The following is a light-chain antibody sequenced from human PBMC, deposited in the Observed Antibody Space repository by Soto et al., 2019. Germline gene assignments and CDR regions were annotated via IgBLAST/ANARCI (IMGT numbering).Light chain of an antibody. V-gene: IGKV3-20*01. CDR2: GAS. J-gene: IGKJ1*01. Sequence: EIVLTQSPGTLSLSPGERATLSCRASQSVSSSYLAWYQQKPGQAPRLLIYGASSRATGIPDRFSGSGSGTEFTLTISRLEPEDFAVYYCQQFGRSPRGTFGQGTKVKIK. CDR1: QSVSSSY. CDR3: QQFGRSPRGT.